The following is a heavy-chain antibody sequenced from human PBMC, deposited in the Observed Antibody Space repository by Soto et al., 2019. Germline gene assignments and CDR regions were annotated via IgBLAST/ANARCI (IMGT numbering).Heavy chain of an antibody. D-gene: IGHD3-3*01. CDR3: VKGPEDFWSGYYFDY. V-gene: IGHV3-23*01. CDR2: ISGSGGST. CDR1: GFTFSSYA. J-gene: IGHJ4*02. Sequence: GGSLRLSCAASGFTFSSYAMSWVRQAPGKGLEWVSAISGSGGSTYYADSMKGRFTISRDNSKNTLYLQMNSLRAEDTAVYYCVKGPEDFWSGYYFDYWGQGTLVTVSS.